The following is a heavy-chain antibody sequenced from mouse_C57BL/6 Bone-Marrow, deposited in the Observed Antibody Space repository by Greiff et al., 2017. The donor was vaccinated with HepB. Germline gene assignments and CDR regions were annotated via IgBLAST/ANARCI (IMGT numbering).Heavy chain of an antibody. CDR2: IYPRSGNT. CDR3: ARDYKGAMDY. D-gene: IGHD2-12*01. Sequence: QVQLQQSGAELARPGASVKLSCKASGYSFTSYGISWVKQRTGQGLEWIGEIYPRSGNTYYNEKFKGKATLTADKSSSTAYMELRSLTSEDSAVYFCARDYKGAMDYWGQGTSVTVSS. J-gene: IGHJ4*01. V-gene: IGHV1-81*01. CDR1: GYSFTSYG.